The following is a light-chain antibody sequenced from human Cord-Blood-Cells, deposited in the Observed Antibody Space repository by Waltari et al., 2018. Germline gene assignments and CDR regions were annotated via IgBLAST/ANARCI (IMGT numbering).Light chain of an antibody. CDR3: QQYGSSPP. V-gene: IGKV3-20*01. CDR1: QSVSSSY. CDR2: GAS. J-gene: IGKJ4*01. Sequence: EIVLTQSPGTLSLSPGERATLSCRASQSVSSSYLAWYQQKPGQAPRLLIYGASSRATGIPDRFSGSGSGTDCTLTISRLEPEDFAVYYCQQYGSSPPLGGGTKVEIK.